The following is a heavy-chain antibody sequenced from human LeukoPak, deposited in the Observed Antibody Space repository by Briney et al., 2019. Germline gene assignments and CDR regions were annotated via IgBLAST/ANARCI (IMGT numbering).Heavy chain of an antibody. CDR2: ISGSGGST. Sequence: GGSLILSCAASGFTFSSYAMSWVRQAPGKGLEWVSAISGSGGSTYYADSVKGRFTISRDNSKNTLYLQMNSLRAEDTAVYYCAKARYASSGYYYGYWGQGTLVTVSS. J-gene: IGHJ4*02. D-gene: IGHD3-22*01. V-gene: IGHV3-23*01. CDR1: GFTFSSYA. CDR3: AKARYASSGYYYGY.